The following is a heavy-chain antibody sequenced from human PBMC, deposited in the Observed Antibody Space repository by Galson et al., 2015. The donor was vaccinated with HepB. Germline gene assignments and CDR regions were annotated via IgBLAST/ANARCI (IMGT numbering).Heavy chain of an antibody. Sequence: SVKVSCKATGFTFSRYYMHWVRQAPGQGLEWMGIIKSTGGRTFYAQKFQGRVAMTRDTSTNTVYTEVSSLRPEDTAVYYCARETPELHAFDVWGQGTVVTVS. V-gene: IGHV1-46*01. J-gene: IGHJ3*01. CDR1: GFTFSRYY. CDR2: IKSTGGRT. D-gene: IGHD1-26*01. CDR3: ARETPELHAFDV.